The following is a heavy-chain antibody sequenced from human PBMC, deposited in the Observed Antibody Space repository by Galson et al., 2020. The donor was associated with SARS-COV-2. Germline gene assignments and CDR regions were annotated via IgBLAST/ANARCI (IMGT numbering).Heavy chain of an antibody. V-gene: IGHV1-24*01. CDR3: SGFTLGEMPTEFPDAYDV. CDR2: HDPEYGKT. D-gene: IGHD3-10*01. Sequence: ASVKVSCKVFGNSLTEIYIHWVRQAPGKGLEWMGGHDPEYGKTIYAQKFQGRVFMTEETFTNTAYMELSSLRSEDTAMYYCSGFTLGEMPTEFPDAYDVWGQGTMVSLSS. CDR1: GNSLTEIY. J-gene: IGHJ3*01.